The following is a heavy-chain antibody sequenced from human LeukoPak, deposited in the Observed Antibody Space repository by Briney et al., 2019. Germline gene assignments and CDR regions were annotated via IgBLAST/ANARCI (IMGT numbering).Heavy chain of an antibody. J-gene: IGHJ4*02. CDR1: GYTFTSYY. D-gene: IGHD2-2*01. CDR3: ARYAIVVEAFDY. V-gene: IGHV1-46*01. Sequence: ASVKVSCKASGYTFTSYYMHWVRQAPGQGLEWMGIINPSGGSTSYAQKFQGRVTMTRDMSTSTVYMELSSLRSEDTAVYCCARYAIVVEAFDYWGQGTLVTVSS. CDR2: INPSGGST.